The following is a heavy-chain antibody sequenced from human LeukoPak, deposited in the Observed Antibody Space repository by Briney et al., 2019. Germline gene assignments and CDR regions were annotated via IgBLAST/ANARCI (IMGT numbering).Heavy chain of an antibody. D-gene: IGHD1/OR15-1a*01. J-gene: IGHJ3*02. CDR3: ARAPMEHDAFDI. CDR2: ISGSGGST. V-gene: IGHV3-23*01. CDR1: GFTFSSYA. Sequence: GGSLRLSCAASGFTFSSYAMSWVRQAPGKGLEWVSAISGSGGSTYYADSVKGRFTISRDNSKNTLYLQMNSLRAEDTAVYYCARAPMEHDAFDIWGQGTMVTVSS.